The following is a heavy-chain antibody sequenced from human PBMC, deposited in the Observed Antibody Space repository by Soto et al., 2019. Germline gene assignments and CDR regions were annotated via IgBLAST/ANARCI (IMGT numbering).Heavy chain of an antibody. Sequence: GASVKVSCTVSGYTLTELSMHWVRQAPGKGLEWMGGFDPEDGETIYAQKFQGRVTMTEDTSTDTAYMELSSLRSEDTAVYYCATAARYDILTGYYVKAAFDIWGQGTMVTVSS. D-gene: IGHD3-9*01. V-gene: IGHV1-24*01. CDR1: GYTLTELS. CDR3: ATAARYDILTGYYVKAAFDI. J-gene: IGHJ3*02. CDR2: FDPEDGET.